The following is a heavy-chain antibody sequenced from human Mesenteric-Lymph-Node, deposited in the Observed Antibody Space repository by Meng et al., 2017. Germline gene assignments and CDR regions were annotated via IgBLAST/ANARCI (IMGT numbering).Heavy chain of an antibody. D-gene: IGHD5-18*01. CDR2: INPNSGAT. J-gene: IGHJ4*02. Sequence: VRSDAEVKKPGASVTVPCKASGYTFTDSYMHGLRQAPGRGLEWMGWINPNSGATDYAQKFQGRVTMATDTSITTAYLEVRSLRSNDTAVYYCARGGSSYAFWGQGTLVTVSS. V-gene: IGHV1-2*02. CDR1: GYTFTDSY. CDR3: ARGGSSYAF.